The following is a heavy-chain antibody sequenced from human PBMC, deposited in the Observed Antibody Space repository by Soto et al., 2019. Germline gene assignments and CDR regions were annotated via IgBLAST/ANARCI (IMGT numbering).Heavy chain of an antibody. D-gene: IGHD2-15*01. CDR3: ASLLSQGRYCSGGSCA. V-gene: IGHV1-69*13. CDR1: GGTFSSYA. Sequence: ASVKVSCKASGGTFSSYAISWVRQAPGQGLEWMGGIIPIFGTANYAQKFQGRVTITADESTSTAYMELSSLRSEDTAVYYCASLLSQGRYCSGGSCAWGQGTLVTVSS. CDR2: IIPIFGTA. J-gene: IGHJ4*02.